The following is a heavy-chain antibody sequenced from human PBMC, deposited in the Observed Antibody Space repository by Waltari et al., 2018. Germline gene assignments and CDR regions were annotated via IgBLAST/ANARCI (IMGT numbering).Heavy chain of an antibody. CDR3: ARDSRNFGVVRFDH. CDR1: GFTFRRFE. D-gene: IGHD3-3*01. CDR2: ISAGGTSV. Sequence: LVESGGALVQPGGSLTPSCTASGFTFRRFEMNWVRQAPGKCLGGVAYISAGGTSVSYADSVKGRFTISRDNTRNSLLLQMNSLRAEDTAIYYCARDSRNFGVVRFDHWGQGTLLTVAS. J-gene: IGHJ4*02. V-gene: IGHV3-48*03.